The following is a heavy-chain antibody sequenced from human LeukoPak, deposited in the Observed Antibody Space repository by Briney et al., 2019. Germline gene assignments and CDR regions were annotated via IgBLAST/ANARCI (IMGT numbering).Heavy chain of an antibody. D-gene: IGHD5-24*01. CDR2: IYYSGST. CDR3: ARDAILDEDDAFDI. V-gene: IGHV4-39*07. J-gene: IGHJ3*02. CDR1: GGSISSSSYY. Sequence: PSETLSLTCTVSGGSISSSSYYWGWIRQPPGKGLEWIGSIYYSGSTYYNPSLKSRVTISVDTSKNQFSLKLSSVTAADTAVYYCARDAILDEDDAFDIWGQGTMVTVSS.